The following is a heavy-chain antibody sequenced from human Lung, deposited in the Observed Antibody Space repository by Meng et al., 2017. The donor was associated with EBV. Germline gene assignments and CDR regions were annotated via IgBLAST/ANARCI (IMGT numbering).Heavy chain of an antibody. CDR3: VRSADYYDVSGYYYLDH. Sequence: VKLAEPGPGLVKPSGTLSLTCVVSGGSISGYYWSWIRQPAGKGLEWIGRIYYTGSTNYNPSLKSRVTMSVDTSKNQFSLKLSSVTAADTAVYYCVRSADYYDVSGYYYLDHWGQGTLVTVSS. CDR2: IYYTGST. V-gene: IGHV4-4*07. J-gene: IGHJ4*02. D-gene: IGHD3-22*01. CDR1: GGSISGYY.